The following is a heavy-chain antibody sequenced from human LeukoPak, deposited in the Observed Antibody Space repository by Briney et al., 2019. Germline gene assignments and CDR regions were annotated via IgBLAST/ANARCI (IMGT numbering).Heavy chain of an antibody. Sequence: ASVKVSRKASGYTFTGYYMHWVRQAPGQGLEWMGIINPSNNSTRYAEKFQGRISMTSETSTSTVYMTLSSLTSEDTAMYYCARDVSSGWYVVYWGQGTLVTVSS. CDR2: INPSNNST. V-gene: IGHV1-46*01. D-gene: IGHD6-19*01. J-gene: IGHJ4*02. CDR3: ARDVSSGWYVVY. CDR1: GYTFTGYY.